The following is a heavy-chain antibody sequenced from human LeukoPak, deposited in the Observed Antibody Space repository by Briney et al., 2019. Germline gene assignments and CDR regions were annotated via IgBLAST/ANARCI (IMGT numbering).Heavy chain of an antibody. D-gene: IGHD4-23*01. CDR1: GYSFTSYA. CDR3: AREGAPRWYYYMDV. CDR2: INTNTGNP. J-gene: IGHJ6*03. V-gene: IGHV7-4-1*02. Sequence: ASVKVSFKASGYSFTSYAMNWVRQAPGQGLEWMGWINTNTGNPTYAQGFTGRYVFSLDTSVSTAYLQISSLKAEDTAVYYCAREGAPRWYYYMDVWGKGTTVTVSS.